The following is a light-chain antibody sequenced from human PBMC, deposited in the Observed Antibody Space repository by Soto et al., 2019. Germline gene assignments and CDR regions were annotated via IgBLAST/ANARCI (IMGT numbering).Light chain of an antibody. CDR2: GAS. J-gene: IGKJ2*01. V-gene: IGKV3-20*01. CDR1: QIVSSDH. Sequence: EIVLTQSPGTLSLSPGERATLSCRASQIVSSDHLAWYQQKPGQAPRLLIYGASNRPIGIPDRFSGSGSGTDFTLTISRLEPEDFAVYYCQQDGSSPPYTFGQGTKLEIK. CDR3: QQDGSSPPYT.